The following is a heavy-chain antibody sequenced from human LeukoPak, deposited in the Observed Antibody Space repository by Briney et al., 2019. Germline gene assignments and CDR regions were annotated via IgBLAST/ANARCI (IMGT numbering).Heavy chain of an antibody. V-gene: IGHV3-30*18. D-gene: IGHD3-22*01. Sequence: GESLRLSCAVSGFTLSIYGMHWARQAPGEGLEWVAVILYEGSNKYYADSVKGRFTISRDNSKNTLYLQMNSLRAEDTAVYYCAKGNYYDSSGQDYWGQGTLVTVSS. CDR3: AKGNYYDSSGQDY. J-gene: IGHJ4*02. CDR1: GFTLSIYG. CDR2: ILYEGSNK.